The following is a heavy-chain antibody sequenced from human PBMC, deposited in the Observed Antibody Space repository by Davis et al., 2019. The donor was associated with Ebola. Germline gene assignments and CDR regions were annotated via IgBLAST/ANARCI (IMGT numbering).Heavy chain of an antibody. V-gene: IGHV1-2*02. D-gene: IGHD4-23*01. J-gene: IGHJ3*02. CDR3: TTGVYGGYAFDI. CDR2: INPKSGTP. CDR1: GYTFTSYY. Sequence: ASVKVSCKASGYTFTSYYIHWIRQAPGQGLEWMGMINPKSGTPNYAQKFQGRVSMTRDTSINTAYMELRRLRSDDTALYYCTTGVYGGYAFDIWGLGTLVTVSS.